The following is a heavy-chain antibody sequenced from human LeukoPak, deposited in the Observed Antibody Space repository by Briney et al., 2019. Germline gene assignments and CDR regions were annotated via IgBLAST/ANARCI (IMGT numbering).Heavy chain of an antibody. J-gene: IGHJ4*02. CDR3: ARGRPGYSTPYEY. V-gene: IGHV4-59*01. D-gene: IGHD4-11*01. Sequence: PSETLSLTCTVSGGSISNYYWSWIRQSPGKGLEWIGYIHYSWSTNYNPSLESRVTISLDTSRSQFSLRLSSVTAADTAVYFCARGRPGYSTPYEYRGQGTLVTVSS. CDR1: GGSISNYY. CDR2: IHYSWST.